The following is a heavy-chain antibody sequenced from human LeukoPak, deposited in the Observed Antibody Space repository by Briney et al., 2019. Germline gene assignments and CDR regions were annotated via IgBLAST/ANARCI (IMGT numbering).Heavy chain of an antibody. J-gene: IGHJ4*02. CDR3: AKSIDSGGYPLGDS. V-gene: IGHV3-23*01. CDR1: GFAIPDDG. CDR2: IGAGATGK. D-gene: IGHD3-22*01. Sequence: GGSLRLSCTGSGFAIPDDGMAWVRQAPGKGLEWISSIGAGATGKYYAASVRGRFTISKDNSKKTVFLQMNSLRAEDTALYYCAKSIDSGGYPLGDSWGQGTLVIVSS.